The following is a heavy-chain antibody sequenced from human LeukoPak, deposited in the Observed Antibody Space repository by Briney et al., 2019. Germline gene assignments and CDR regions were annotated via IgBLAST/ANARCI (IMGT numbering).Heavy chain of an antibody. V-gene: IGHV3-7*03. CDR2: IKQDGSEK. J-gene: IGHJ3*02. CDR3: ARVFWFGELSPNDAFDI. CDR1: GFTFSSYW. D-gene: IGHD3-10*01. Sequence: GGSLRLSCAASGFTFSSYWMSWVRQAPGKGLEWVANIKQDGSEKYYVDSVKGRFTISRDNAKNSLYLQMNSLRSDDTAVYYCARVFWFGELSPNDAFDIWGQGTMVTVSS.